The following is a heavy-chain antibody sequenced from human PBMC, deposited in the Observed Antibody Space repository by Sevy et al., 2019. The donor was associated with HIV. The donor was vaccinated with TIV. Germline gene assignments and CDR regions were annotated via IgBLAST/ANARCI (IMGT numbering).Heavy chain of an antibody. Sequence: ASVKVSCKASGYTFTSYAMHWVRQAPGQRLEWMGWINAGNGNTKYSQKFQGRVTITRDTSASTAYMELSSLRSEETAVDYCAREGGPYYYGSGSYRSRWFDPWGQGTLVTVSS. CDR3: AREGGPYYYGSGSYRSRWFDP. V-gene: IGHV1-3*01. CDR1: GYTFTSYA. J-gene: IGHJ5*02. CDR2: INAGNGNT. D-gene: IGHD3-10*01.